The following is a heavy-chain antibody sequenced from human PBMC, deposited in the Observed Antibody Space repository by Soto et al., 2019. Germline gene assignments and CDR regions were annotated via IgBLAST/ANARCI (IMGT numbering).Heavy chain of an antibody. V-gene: IGHV3-30*18. J-gene: IGHJ4*02. CDR3: AKGRRKSNWGWFDY. Sequence: GGSLRLSCAASGFTFSSYGMHWVRQAPGKGLEWVAVISYDGSNKYYADSVKGRFTISRDNSKNTLYLQMNSLRAEDTAVYYCAKGRRKSNWGWFDYWGQGTLVTVSS. D-gene: IGHD7-27*01. CDR1: GFTFSSYG. CDR2: ISYDGSNK.